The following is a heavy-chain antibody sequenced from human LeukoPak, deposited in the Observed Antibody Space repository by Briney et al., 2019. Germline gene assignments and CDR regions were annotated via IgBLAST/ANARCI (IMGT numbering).Heavy chain of an antibody. V-gene: IGHV5-51*01. Sequence: PGESLKISCKGSGYSFTSYWIGWMRQIPGKGLEWMGIIYPGDSDTTYSPSFQDQVTISADKSINTAYLQWSSLKASDTAMYYCATGPATPDYWGQGTLVTVSS. CDR3: ATGPATPDY. CDR2: IYPGDSDT. CDR1: GYSFTSYW. J-gene: IGHJ4*02.